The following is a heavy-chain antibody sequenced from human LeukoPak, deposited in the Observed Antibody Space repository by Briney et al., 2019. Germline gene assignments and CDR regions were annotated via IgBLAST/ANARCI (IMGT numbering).Heavy chain of an antibody. CDR3: ARHSSSSWYSYFDY. D-gene: IGHD6-13*01. CDR2: IYHTGST. J-gene: IGHJ4*02. CDR1: GYSITNIYY. V-gene: IGHV4-38-2*02. Sequence: PSETLSLTCTVSGYSITNIYYWGWIRQPPGKGLEWIGSIYHTGSTNYNPSLKSRVTLSVDTSKNQFSLKLSSVTAADTAVYYCARHSSSSWYSYFDYWGQGTLVTVSS.